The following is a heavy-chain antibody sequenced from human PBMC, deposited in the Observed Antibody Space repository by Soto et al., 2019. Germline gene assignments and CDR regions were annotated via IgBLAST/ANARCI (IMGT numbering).Heavy chain of an antibody. CDR2: IIPIFGSA. V-gene: IGHV1-69*13. CDR3: ARAFASNKYYFDS. Sequence: SVKVSCKASGGTFSSYAISWVRQAPGQGLEWMGGIIPIFGSADYAPKLQGRVTITADESTSTAYMELSSLRSEDTAVYYCARAFASNKYYFDSWGQGTQVTVSS. J-gene: IGHJ4*02. CDR1: GGTFSSYA. D-gene: IGHD3-3*02.